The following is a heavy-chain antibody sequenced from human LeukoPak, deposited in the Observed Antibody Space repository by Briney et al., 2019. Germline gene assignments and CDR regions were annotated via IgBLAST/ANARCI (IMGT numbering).Heavy chain of an antibody. J-gene: IGHJ4*02. CDR3: ARGYIVVVPAARVAVEYHFDD. CDR1: GFTFSSYW. CDR2: IKQDGSEK. V-gene: IGHV3-7*01. Sequence: PGGSLRLSCAASGFTFSSYWMSWVRQAPGKGLEWVANIKQDGSEKYYVDSVKGRFTISRDNAKNSLYLQMNSLRAEDTAVYYCARGYIVVVPAARVAVEYHFDDWGQATQVTVSS. D-gene: IGHD2-2*01.